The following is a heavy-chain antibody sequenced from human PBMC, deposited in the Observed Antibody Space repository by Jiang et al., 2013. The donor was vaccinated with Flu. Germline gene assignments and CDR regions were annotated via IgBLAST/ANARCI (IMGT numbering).Heavy chain of an antibody. Sequence: SGSELKKPGTTVKLSCKVSGSTFSDFYIHWVHQAPGEGLEWVGLVDPEDGETLYAEKFQGRVTITADTSTDTAYLELSNLRFEDTAIYYCATDSRYIGSDTEPILFYYCARVWDIVVGNWFDPWGQGTLVTVSS. D-gene: IGHD2-2*01. CDR3: ATDSRYIGSDTEPILFYYCARVWDIVVGNWFDP. V-gene: IGHV1-69-2*01. J-gene: IGHJ5*02. CDR1: GSTFSDFY. CDR2: VDPEDGET.